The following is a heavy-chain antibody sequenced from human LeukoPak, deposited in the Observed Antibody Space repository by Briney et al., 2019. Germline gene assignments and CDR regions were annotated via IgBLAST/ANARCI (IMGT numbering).Heavy chain of an antibody. CDR1: GFTFSSYS. Sequence: GGSLRLSCAASGFTFSSYSMNWVRQAPGKGLEWVSSISSSSSYIYYADSVKGRFTISRDNSKNTLYLQMNSLRAEDTAMYYCAKDVTIFGVLMYYFDSWGQGTLVTVSS. J-gene: IGHJ4*02. CDR3: AKDVTIFGVLMYYFDS. D-gene: IGHD3-3*01. CDR2: ISSSSSYI. V-gene: IGHV3-21*01.